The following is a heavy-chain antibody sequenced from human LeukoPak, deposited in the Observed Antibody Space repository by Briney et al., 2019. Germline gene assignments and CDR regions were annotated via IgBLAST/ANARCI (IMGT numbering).Heavy chain of an antibody. CDR1: GGSFSGYY. J-gene: IGHJ6*02. CDR3: ARGEYSSSWYGDYYYGMDV. CDR2: INHSGST. V-gene: IGHV4-34*01. D-gene: IGHD6-13*01. Sequence: SETLSLTCAVYGGSFSGYYWSWLRQPPGKGLEWIGEINHSGSTNYNPSLKSRVTISVDTSKNQFSLKLSSVTAADTAVYYCARGEYSSSWYGDYYYGMDVWGQGTTVTVSS.